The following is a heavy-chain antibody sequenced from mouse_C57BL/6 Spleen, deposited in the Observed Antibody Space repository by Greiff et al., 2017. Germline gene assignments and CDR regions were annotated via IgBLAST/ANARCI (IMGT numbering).Heavy chain of an antibody. CDR2: IDPEDGET. CDR3: AFYYYGSSYYFDY. D-gene: IGHD1-1*01. CDR1: GFNIKDYY. V-gene: IGHV14-2*01. J-gene: IGHJ2*01. Sequence: VQLKESGAELVKPGASVKLSCTASGFNIKDYYMHWVKQRTEQGLEWIGRIDPEDGETKYAPKFQGKATITADTSSNTAYLQLSSLTSEDTAVYYCAFYYYGSSYYFDYWGQGTTLTVSS.